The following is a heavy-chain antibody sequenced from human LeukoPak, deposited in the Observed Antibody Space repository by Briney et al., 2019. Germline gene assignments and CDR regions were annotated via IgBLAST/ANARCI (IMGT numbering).Heavy chain of an antibody. J-gene: IGHJ5*02. CDR1: GGSFSGYC. CDR3: ARGLLTGYSSSWYVGSYNWFDP. V-gene: IGHV4-34*01. CDR2: INHSGST. Sequence: SETLSLTCAVYGGSFSGYCWSWIRQPPGKGLEWIGEINHSGSTNYNPSLKSRVTISVDTSKNQFSLKLSSVTAADTAVYYCARGLLTGYSSSWYVGSYNWFDPWGQGTLVTVSS. D-gene: IGHD6-13*01.